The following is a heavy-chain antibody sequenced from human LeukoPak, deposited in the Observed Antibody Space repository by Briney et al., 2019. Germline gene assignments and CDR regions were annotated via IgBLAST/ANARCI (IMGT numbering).Heavy chain of an antibody. CDR1: GFTFSSYA. CDR3: ARDRRTRSVVVYYYGMDV. Sequence: SGGSLRLSCAASGFTFSSYAMSWVRQAPGKGLEWVSAISGSGGSTYYADSVKGRFTISRDNSKNTLYLQMNSLRADDTAVYYCARDRRTRSVVVYYYGMDVWGQGTTVTVSS. V-gene: IGHV3-23*01. J-gene: IGHJ6*02. D-gene: IGHD2-2*01. CDR2: ISGSGGST.